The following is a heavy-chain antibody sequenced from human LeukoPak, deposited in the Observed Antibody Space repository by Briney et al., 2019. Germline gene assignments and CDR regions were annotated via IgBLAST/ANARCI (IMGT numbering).Heavy chain of an antibody. Sequence: ASVKVSCKASGYTFTSYDINWVRQATGQGLEWMGWMNPNSGNTGYAQKFQGRVTITRNTSISTAYMELSSLRSEDTAVYYCARVSVDIVATIDFDYWGQGTLVTVSS. CDR2: MNPNSGNT. V-gene: IGHV1-8*03. D-gene: IGHD5-12*01. CDR1: GYTFTSYD. CDR3: ARVSVDIVATIDFDY. J-gene: IGHJ4*02.